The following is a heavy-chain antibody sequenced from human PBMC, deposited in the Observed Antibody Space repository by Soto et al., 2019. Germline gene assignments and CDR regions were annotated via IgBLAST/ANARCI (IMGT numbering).Heavy chain of an antibody. CDR2: ISSSSGYT. J-gene: IGHJ4*02. D-gene: IGHD4-17*01. CDR1: GFTFNDYY. Sequence: QVQLVESGGGLVKPGGSLRLSCVASGFTFNDYYMSWIRQAPGKGLEWVSYISSSSGYTNYADSVKGPFTISRDNARNSLYLQMKSLRAEDTAVYYCARGGTTVTDFWGQGTLVTVSS. CDR3: ARGGTTVTDF. V-gene: IGHV3-11*06.